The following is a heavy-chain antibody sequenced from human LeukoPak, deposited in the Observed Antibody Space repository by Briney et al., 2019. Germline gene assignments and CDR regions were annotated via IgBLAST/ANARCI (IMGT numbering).Heavy chain of an antibody. J-gene: IGHJ4*02. CDR2: ISGSGGTT. V-gene: IGHV3-23*01. Sequence: GGSLRLSCAASGFTFSSYAMSWVRQAPGKGLEWVSAISGSGGTTYYADSVKGRFTISRDNSKNTLYLQMNSLRAEDTAVYYCAKAYIVVVVAGNYFDYWGQGTRVTVSS. CDR3: AKAYIVVVVAGNYFDY. CDR1: GFTFSSYA. D-gene: IGHD2-15*01.